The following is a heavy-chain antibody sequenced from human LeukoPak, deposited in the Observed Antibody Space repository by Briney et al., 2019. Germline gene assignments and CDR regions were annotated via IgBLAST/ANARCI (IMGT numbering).Heavy chain of an antibody. CDR3: AGRHQLFPFDH. CDR2: IYNSGTT. J-gene: IGHJ4*02. V-gene: IGHV4-61*01. Sequence: SETLSLTCNVSGGSVSSGSYYWSWIRQPPGKGLEWIGYIYNSGTTNYNPSLKSRVTISVDSSKNQFSLKLTSVTAADTAVYYCAGRHQLFPFDHWGQGTLVTVSS. D-gene: IGHD2-2*01. CDR1: GGSVSSGSYY.